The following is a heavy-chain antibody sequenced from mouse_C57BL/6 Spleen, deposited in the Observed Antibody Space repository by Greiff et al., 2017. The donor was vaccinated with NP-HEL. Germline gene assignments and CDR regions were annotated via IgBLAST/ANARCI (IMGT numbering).Heavy chain of an antibody. V-gene: IGHV5-4*03. CDR1: GFTFSSYA. Sequence: EVKLVESGGGFVKPGGSLKLSCAASGFTFSSYAMSWVRQTPEKRLEWVATISDGGSYTYYPDNVKGRFTISRDNAKNTLYLQMSSLKSEDTAMYYCARQGRGFAYWGQGTLVTVSA. D-gene: IGHD1-1*01. J-gene: IGHJ3*01. CDR2: ISDGGSYT. CDR3: ARQGRGFAY.